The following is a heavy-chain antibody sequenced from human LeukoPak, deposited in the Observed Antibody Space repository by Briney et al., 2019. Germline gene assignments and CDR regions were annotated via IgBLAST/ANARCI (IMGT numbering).Heavy chain of an antibody. J-gene: IGHJ4*02. D-gene: IGHD1-1*01. V-gene: IGHV3-53*01. CDR2: LYTDHST. Sequence: PGGSLRLSCVASGFSLSSIYMSCVRGAPGKGLGWVSLLYTDHSTYYPNSVEGRFTISRDDSKNTIYLQMNSLRAEDTAVYYCARGGVHYWNPRYWGQGTLVTVSS. CDR1: GFSLSSIY. CDR3: ARGGVHYWNPRY.